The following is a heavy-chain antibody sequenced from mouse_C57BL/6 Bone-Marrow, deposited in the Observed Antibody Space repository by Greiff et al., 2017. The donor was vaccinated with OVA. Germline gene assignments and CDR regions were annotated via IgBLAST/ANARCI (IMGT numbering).Heavy chain of an antibody. CDR3: ERWSYGSSYEGY. V-gene: IGHV1-81*01. D-gene: IGHD1-1*01. CDR1: GYTFTSYG. J-gene: IGHJ2*01. CDR2: IYPRSGNT. Sequence: VQLQESGAELARPGASVKLSCKASGYTFTSYGISWVKQSTGQGLEWIGEIYPRSGNTYYNEKLKGKATLTADTASSTAYMELRSLTSEDSAVYFCERWSYGSSYEGYWGQGTTLTVSS.